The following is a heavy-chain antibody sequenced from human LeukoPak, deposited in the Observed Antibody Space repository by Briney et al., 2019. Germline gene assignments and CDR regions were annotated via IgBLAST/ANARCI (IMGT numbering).Heavy chain of an antibody. CDR1: GGSISSSYYY. V-gene: IGHV4-39*01. J-gene: IGHJ5*02. D-gene: IGHD6-6*01. CDR3: ARKYPDHWFDP. Sequence: SETLSLTCTVSGGSISSSYYYWGWIRQPPGKGLEWIGSIYSSGSTYYNPSLKSRVTISVDTSKNQFSLKLSSVTAADTAVYYCARKYPDHWFDPWGQGTLVTVSS. CDR2: IYSSGST.